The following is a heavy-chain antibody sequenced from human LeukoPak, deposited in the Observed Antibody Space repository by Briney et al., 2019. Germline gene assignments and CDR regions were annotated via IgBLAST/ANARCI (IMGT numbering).Heavy chain of an antibody. D-gene: IGHD3-3*01. Sequence: ASVKVSCKASGDTFTSYYMHWVRQAPGQGLEWMGWINAGNGNTKYSQEFQDRVTITRDTSASTAYMELSSLRSEDMAVYYCARARYETRIWPKSRYDYYHYMDVWGKGTTVTASS. CDR2: INAGNGNT. CDR1: GDTFTSYY. CDR3: ARARYETRIWPKSRYDYYHYMDV. J-gene: IGHJ6*03. V-gene: IGHV1-3*03.